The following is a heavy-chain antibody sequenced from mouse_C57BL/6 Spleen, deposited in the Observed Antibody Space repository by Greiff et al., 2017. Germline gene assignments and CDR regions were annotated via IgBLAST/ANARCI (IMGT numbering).Heavy chain of an antibody. CDR1: GYTFTSYG. D-gene: IGHD2-4*01. CDR3: AIQVYYDYDADAMDY. Sequence: QVQLQQSGAELARPGASVKLSCKASGYTFTSYGISWVKQRTGQGLEWIGEIYPRSGNTYYNEKFKGKATLTADKPSSTAYMELRSLTSEDSAVYFCAIQVYYDYDADAMDYWGQGTSVTVSS. V-gene: IGHV1-81*01. CDR2: IYPRSGNT. J-gene: IGHJ4*01.